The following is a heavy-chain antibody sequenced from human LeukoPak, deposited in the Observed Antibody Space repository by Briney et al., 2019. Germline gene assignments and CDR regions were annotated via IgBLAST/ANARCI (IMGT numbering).Heavy chain of an antibody. D-gene: IGHD2-15*01. CDR1: GYSFTSYW. CDR2: IYPGDSDT. Sequence: GESLKISCKGSGYSFTSYWIGWVRQMPGKGLEWMGIIYPGDSDTRYSPSFQGQVTISADKSISTAYLQWGSLKASDTAMYYCARQGVYCSGGSCLVDYWGQGTLVTVSS. CDR3: ARQGVYCSGGSCLVDY. V-gene: IGHV5-51*01. J-gene: IGHJ4*02.